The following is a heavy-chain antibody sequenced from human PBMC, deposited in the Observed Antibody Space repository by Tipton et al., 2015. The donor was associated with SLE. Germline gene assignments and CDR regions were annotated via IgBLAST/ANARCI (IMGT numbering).Heavy chain of an antibody. J-gene: IGHJ5*02. CDR3: ASPGTAAAGTGNWFDL. CDR1: GGSISSSSYY. D-gene: IGHD6-13*01. V-gene: IGHV4-39*01. Sequence: TLSLTCTVSGGSISSSSYYWGWIRQPPGKGLEWIGSIYYSGTTYYNPSLKSRVTISVDTSKNQFSLKLNSVTAADTAVYYCASPGTAAAGTGNWFDLWGQGTLVTVSS. CDR2: IYYSGTT.